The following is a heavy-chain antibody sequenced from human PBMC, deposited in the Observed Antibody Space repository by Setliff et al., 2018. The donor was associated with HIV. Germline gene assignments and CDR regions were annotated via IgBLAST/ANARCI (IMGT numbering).Heavy chain of an antibody. CDR1: GDTFNSHA. J-gene: IGHJ4*02. D-gene: IGHD5-12*01. CDR3: ARDAGYSGSSWNY. V-gene: IGHV1-69*11. Sequence: ASVKVSCKASGDTFNSHAISWLRQAPGQGLVWMGKIIPILGTANYAQRFQGRVTMTADESTSTVYMELSSLSSEDTAMYYCARDAGYSGSSWNYWGQGTLVTVSS. CDR2: IIPILGTA.